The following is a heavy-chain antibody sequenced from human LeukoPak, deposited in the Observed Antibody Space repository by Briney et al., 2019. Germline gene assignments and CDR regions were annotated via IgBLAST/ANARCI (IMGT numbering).Heavy chain of an antibody. V-gene: IGHV3-9*01. D-gene: IGHD1-26*01. CDR3: ARGTIVGAYRDF. CDR1: GFIFDDYA. Sequence: GRSLRLSCAASGFIFDDYAMHWVRQVPGKGLEWVSGISWNSDSIGFADSVKGRFTISRDISKNTLYLQMNSLTVEDTAVYYCARGTIVGAYRDFWGQGTLVTVSS. J-gene: IGHJ4*02. CDR2: ISWNSDSI.